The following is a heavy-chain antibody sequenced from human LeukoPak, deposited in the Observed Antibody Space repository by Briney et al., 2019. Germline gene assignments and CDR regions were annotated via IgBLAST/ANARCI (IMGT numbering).Heavy chain of an antibody. CDR2: ISSDESST. J-gene: IGHJ4*02. CDR3: AKDQDYDSSTVDY. D-gene: IGHD3-22*01. V-gene: IGHV3-74*01. CDR1: GFTFSNYW. Sequence: GGSLRLSCAASGFTFSNYWTHWVRQAPGKGLVWVSRISSDESSTTYADSVKGRFTISRDNAKNTLYLQMNSLRAEDTAVYYCAKDQDYDSSTVDYWGQGTLVTVSS.